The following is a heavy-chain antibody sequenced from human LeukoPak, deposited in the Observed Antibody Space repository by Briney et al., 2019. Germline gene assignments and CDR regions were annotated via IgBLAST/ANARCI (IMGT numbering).Heavy chain of an antibody. V-gene: IGHV4-59*01. CDR2: IYYSGST. Sequence: PSETLSLTCTVSGGSISSYYWSWIRQPPGKEREGLGYIYYSGSTNYNPSLKSRVTMSVDTSKNHFSLKLSSLTAADTAVYYCARVGPRQLYGDYVLSLDYWGQGTLVTVSS. J-gene: IGHJ4*02. D-gene: IGHD4-17*01. CDR1: GGSISSYY. CDR3: ARVGPRQLYGDYVLSLDY.